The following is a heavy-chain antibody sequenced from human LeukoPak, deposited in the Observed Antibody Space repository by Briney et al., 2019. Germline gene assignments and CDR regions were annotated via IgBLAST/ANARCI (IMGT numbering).Heavy chain of an antibody. D-gene: IGHD2/OR15-2a*01. CDR3: ARSGLSRFGF. CDR2: ISSSSSNI. Sequence: NSGGSLRLSCAASGFTFTDYYMSWIRQAPGKGLEWVAYISSSSSNIYYADSVKGRFTISRDNSRNTLYLQMNSLRAEDTAVYYCARSGLSRFGFWGQGTLVTVSS. CDR1: GFTFTDYY. V-gene: IGHV3-11*01. J-gene: IGHJ4*02.